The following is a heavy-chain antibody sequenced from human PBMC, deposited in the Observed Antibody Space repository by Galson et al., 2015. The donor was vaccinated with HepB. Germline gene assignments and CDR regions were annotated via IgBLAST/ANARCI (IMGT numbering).Heavy chain of an antibody. CDR3: VTTVRGINY. D-gene: IGHD3-10*01. Sequence: SLRLSCAASGFTFNSYAMAWVRQAPGKGLEWVSVVTSSGDNTFYADSVTGRFIVSRDNSRNTLYLQTSSLRADDTAVYYCVTTVRGINYWGQGTLLTVSS. CDR2: VTSSGDNT. J-gene: IGHJ4*02. CDR1: GFTFNSYA. V-gene: IGHV3-23*01.